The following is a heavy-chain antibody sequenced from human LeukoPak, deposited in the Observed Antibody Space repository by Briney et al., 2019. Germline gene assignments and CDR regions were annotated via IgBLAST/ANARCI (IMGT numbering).Heavy chain of an antibody. CDR2: INHSGCT. J-gene: IGHJ6*03. CDR1: GGSFSGYY. Sequence: SETLSLTCAVYGGSFSGYYWSWIRQPPGKGLEWIGEINHSGCTNYNPSLKSRVTISVDTSKNQFSLKLSSVTAADTAVYYCARGKGSGKYYYYYYMDVWGKGTTVTISS. V-gene: IGHV4-34*01. D-gene: IGHD3-10*01. CDR3: ARGKGSGKYYYYYYMDV.